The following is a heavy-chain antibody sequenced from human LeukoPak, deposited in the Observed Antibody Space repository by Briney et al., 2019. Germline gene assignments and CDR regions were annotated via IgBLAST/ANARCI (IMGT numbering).Heavy chain of an antibody. Sequence: PGGSLRLSCAASGFTFSSYSMNWVRQAPGKGLGWVSSISSSSSYIYYADSVKGRFTISRDNAKNSLYLQMNSLRAEDTAVYYCARVFNWMVPYGMDVWGQGTTVTVSS. J-gene: IGHJ6*02. V-gene: IGHV3-21*01. CDR1: GFTFSSYS. CDR2: ISSSSSYI. D-gene: IGHD1-1*01. CDR3: ARVFNWMVPYGMDV.